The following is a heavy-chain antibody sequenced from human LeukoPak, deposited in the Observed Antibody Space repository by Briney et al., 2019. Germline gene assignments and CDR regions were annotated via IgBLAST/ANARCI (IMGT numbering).Heavy chain of an antibody. V-gene: IGHV3-23*01. CDR2: ISGSRGST. D-gene: IGHD3-10*01. J-gene: IGHJ4*02. Sequence: PGGSLRLSCAASGFTFSSYAMSWVRQAPGKGPECVSAISGSRGSTYYEDSVKGRFTISRDNSKNTLYLQMNSLRAEDTAVYYCAKDLITMVRGVDFDYWGQGTLVTVSS. CDR3: AKDLITMVRGVDFDY. CDR1: GFTFSSYA.